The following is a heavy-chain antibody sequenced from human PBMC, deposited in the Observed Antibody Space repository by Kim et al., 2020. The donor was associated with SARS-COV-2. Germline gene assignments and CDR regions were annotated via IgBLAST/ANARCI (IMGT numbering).Heavy chain of an antibody. V-gene: IGHV3-74*01. CDR2: INSDGGTT. CDR3: ASRRYTGTYYYFDY. D-gene: IGHD1-26*01. CDR1: GFTFSSYW. J-gene: IGHJ4*02. Sequence: GGSLRLSCAASGFTFSSYWMHWVRQAPGKGLVWVSRINSDGGTTSYADSVKGRFTISRDNAKSTLYLQMNRLRAEDTAVYYCASRRYTGTYYYFDYWGQGTLVTVS.